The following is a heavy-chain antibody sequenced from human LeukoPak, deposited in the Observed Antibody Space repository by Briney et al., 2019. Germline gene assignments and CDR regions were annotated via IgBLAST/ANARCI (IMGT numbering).Heavy chain of an antibody. J-gene: IGHJ3*02. CDR1: GDSITSSF. CDR2: IYYSGST. Sequence: SETLSLTCTVSGDSITSSFWTWIRQPPGKGLEWIGSIYYSGSTYYNPSLKSRVTISVDTSKNQFSLKLSSVTAADTAVHYCATAFDIWGQGTMVTVSS. CDR3: ATAFDI. V-gene: IGHV4-59*05.